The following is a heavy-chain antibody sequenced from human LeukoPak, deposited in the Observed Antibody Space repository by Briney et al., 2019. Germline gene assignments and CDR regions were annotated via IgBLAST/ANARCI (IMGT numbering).Heavy chain of an antibody. CDR1: GFTFSSYA. V-gene: IGHV3-23*01. D-gene: IGHD1-26*01. J-gene: IGHJ4*02. Sequence: GGSLRLSCAASGFTFSSYAMTWVRQAPGKGLEWVSAISGSAGGIYYADSVKGRFTISRDNSKNTLFLQMNTLRVEDTAVYYCAKVLSGNYGTRLDYWGQGTLVTVSS. CDR2: ISGSAGGI. CDR3: AKVLSGNYGTRLDY.